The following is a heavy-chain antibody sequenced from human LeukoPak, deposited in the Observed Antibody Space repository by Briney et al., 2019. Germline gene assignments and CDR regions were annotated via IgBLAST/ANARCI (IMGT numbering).Heavy chain of an antibody. J-gene: IGHJ6*02. D-gene: IGHD3-10*01. CDR2: INPSGGST. Sequence: ASVKVSCKAFGYTFTSYYMHWVRQAPGQGLEWMGIINPSGGSTSYAQKFQGRVTMTRDTSTSTVYMELSSLRSEDTAVYYCAGSSAPGDYYYYGMDVWGQGTTVTVSS. V-gene: IGHV1-46*01. CDR3: AGSSAPGDYYYYGMDV. CDR1: GYTFTSYY.